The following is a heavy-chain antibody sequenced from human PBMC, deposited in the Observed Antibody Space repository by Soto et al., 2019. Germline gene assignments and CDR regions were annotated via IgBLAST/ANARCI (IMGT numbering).Heavy chain of an antibody. CDR3: ARTRDGYMVD. J-gene: IGHJ4*02. D-gene: IGHD2-21*01. Sequence: QVQLVQSGAEEKKPGASVKVSCKASGYTFIKYAMHWVHQAPGQRLEWMGRINAGNDNTKYSQKFQGRVTITRDTSASTAYMELSSLRSEDTAGYYCARTRDGYMVDCGQGTLVTVSS. CDR2: INAGNDNT. CDR1: GYTFIKYA. V-gene: IGHV1-3*05.